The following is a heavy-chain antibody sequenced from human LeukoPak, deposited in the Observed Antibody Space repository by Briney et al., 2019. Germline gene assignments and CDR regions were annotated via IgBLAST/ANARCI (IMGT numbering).Heavy chain of an antibody. CDR3: AKSMYNWNDLDTFDV. CDR2: ISWNSYSV. D-gene: IGHD1-1*01. CDR1: GFSFDEFA. V-gene: IGHV3-9*01. J-gene: IGHJ3*01. Sequence: GRSLRLSCVASGFSFDEFAMYWVRQAPGKGLEWVSGISWNSYSVGYADFVKGRFTISRDNGKNSLYLQMNSLRGEDTALYYCAKSMYNWNDLDTFDVWGQGTMVTVSS.